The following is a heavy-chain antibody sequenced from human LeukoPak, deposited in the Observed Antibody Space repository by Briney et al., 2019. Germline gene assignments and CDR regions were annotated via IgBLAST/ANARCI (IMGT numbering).Heavy chain of an antibody. Sequence: GASVKVSCKASGYTFTSYYMHWVRQAPGQGLEWMGIINPSGGSTSYAQKFQGRVTMTRDTSTSTVYMELSSLRSEDTAVYYCARDLYDSSVQRHGFEGDAFDTWGQGTMVTVSS. CDR3: ARDLYDSSVQRHGFEGDAFDT. J-gene: IGHJ3*02. D-gene: IGHD3-22*01. CDR1: GYTFTSYY. CDR2: INPSGGST. V-gene: IGHV1-46*01.